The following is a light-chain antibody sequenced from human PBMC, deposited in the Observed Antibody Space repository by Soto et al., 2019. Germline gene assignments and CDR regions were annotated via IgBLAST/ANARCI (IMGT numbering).Light chain of an antibody. Sequence: QSALTHPTPFSGPPGQSIPISCTENHNDIGTYDYVSWYQQHPGRAPRLLIHGVTTRPSGISGRFSASKSGLTAPLTISGLQPEDEADYYCSSFTSNRVYVFGTGTKVTVL. J-gene: IGLJ1*01. CDR2: GVT. CDR1: HNDIGTYDY. V-gene: IGLV2-14*03. CDR3: SSFTSNRVYV.